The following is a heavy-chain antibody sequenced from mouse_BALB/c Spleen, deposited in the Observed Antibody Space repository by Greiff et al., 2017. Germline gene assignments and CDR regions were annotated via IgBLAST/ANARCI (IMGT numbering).Heavy chain of an antibody. Sequence: EVQLVESGPGLVKPSQSLSLTCTVTGYSITSGYYRNWIRQLPGDILEWMGYISYDGSNNYNPSLKDRISITRDTTKNQFFLKMISVTAEDTATCYSARESIDSYPDYWGQGTTLTVSS. V-gene: IGHV3-6*02. CDR3: ARESIDSYPDY. J-gene: IGHJ2*01. CDR1: GYSITSGYY. CDR2: ISYDGSN. D-gene: IGHD2-12*01.